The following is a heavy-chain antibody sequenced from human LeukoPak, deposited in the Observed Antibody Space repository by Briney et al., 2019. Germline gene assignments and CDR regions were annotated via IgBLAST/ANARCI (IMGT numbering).Heavy chain of an antibody. D-gene: IGHD4-17*01. J-gene: IGHJ3*02. CDR3: ARYDYGDYDYAFDI. V-gene: IGHV1-8*01. CDR1: GYTFTSYD. CDR2: MNTNSGNT. Sequence: GASVKVSCKASGYTFTSYDINWVRQATGQGLEWMGWMNTNSGNTGYAQKFQGRVTMTRNTSISTAYMELSSLRSEDTAVYYCARYDYGDYDYAFDIWGQGTMVTVSS.